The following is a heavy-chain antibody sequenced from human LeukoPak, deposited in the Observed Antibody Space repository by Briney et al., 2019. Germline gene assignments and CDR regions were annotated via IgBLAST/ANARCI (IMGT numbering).Heavy chain of an antibody. CDR1: GYSITSSSW. CDR3: ARVSVSSGYPYYFDY. Sequence: SETLSLTCAVSGYSITSSSWWGWIRQPPGKGLEWIGYIYYSGSTYYNPSLKSRVTISVDTSKNQFSLKLSSVTAADTAVYYCARVSVSSGYPYYFDYWGQGTLVTVSS. V-gene: IGHV4-28*03. D-gene: IGHD3-22*01. CDR2: IYYSGST. J-gene: IGHJ4*02.